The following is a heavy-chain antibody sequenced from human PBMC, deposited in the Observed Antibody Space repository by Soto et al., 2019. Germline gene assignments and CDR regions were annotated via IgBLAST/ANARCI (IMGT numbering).Heavy chain of an antibody. D-gene: IGHD1-1*01. J-gene: IGHJ5*02. V-gene: IGHV1-46*01. CDR2: INPSGGST. Sequence: QVQLVQSGAEVKKPGASVKVSCKASGYTFTSYYMHWVRQAPGQGLEWMGIINPSGGSTSYAQKFQGRVTMTRDTSTNTVYMELSSLRSEDTAVYYCARARHGNTYWFDPWGQGTLVTVSS. CDR3: ARARHGNTYWFDP. CDR1: GYTFTSYY.